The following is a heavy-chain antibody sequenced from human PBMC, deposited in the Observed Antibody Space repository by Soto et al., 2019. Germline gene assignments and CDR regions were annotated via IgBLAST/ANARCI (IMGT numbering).Heavy chain of an antibody. V-gene: IGHV3-7*01. D-gene: IGHD3-9*01. CDR3: ARSNSDDILTDDVFDI. CDR2: IKQDGSEK. CDR1: GFTFSSYW. J-gene: IGHJ3*02. Sequence: GGSLRLSCAASGFTFSSYWMSWVRQAPGKGLEWVANIKQDGSEKYYVDSVKGRFTISRDNAKNSLYLQMNSLRAEDTAVYYCARSNSDDILTDDVFDIWGQGTMVTVSS.